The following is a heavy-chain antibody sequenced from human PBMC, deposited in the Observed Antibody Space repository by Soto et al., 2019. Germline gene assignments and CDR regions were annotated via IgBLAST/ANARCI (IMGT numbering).Heavy chain of an antibody. CDR3: ARGESRDCSSTRCCIDH. J-gene: IGHJ4*01. D-gene: IGHD2-2*01. CDR1: GFTFSSYA. Sequence: GGSLSLSCAASGFTFSSYAMHWVRQAPGKGLEYVSATSSNGGSTYYANSVKGRFTISRDNSKNMLYLQMGSLRAEDMAVYYCARGESRDCSSTRCCIDHWGQGT. CDR2: TSSNGGST. V-gene: IGHV3-64*01.